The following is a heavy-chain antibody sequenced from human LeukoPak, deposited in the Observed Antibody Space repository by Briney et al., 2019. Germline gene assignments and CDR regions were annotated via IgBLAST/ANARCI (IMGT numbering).Heavy chain of an antibody. D-gene: IGHD1-26*01. CDR3: AKGTRSSPNDAADI. Sequence: GGSLRLSCAASGFTFSNAWMSWVRQAPGKGLEWVGRIKSKTDGGTTDYAAPVKGRFTISRDDSKNTLYLQMNSLRAEDTAVYYCAKGTRSSPNDAADIWGQGTMVTVSS. CDR2: IKSKTDGGTT. CDR1: GFTFSNAW. J-gene: IGHJ3*02. V-gene: IGHV3-15*01.